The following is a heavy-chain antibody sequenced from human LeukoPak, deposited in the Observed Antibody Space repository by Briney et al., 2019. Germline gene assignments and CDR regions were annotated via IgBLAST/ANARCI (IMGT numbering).Heavy chain of an antibody. D-gene: IGHD3-3*01. J-gene: IGHJ4*02. CDR1: GFTFSNYD. CDR3: ARGEFYERTIFGVVTDKFYYFDY. CDR2: IGTLNDT. Sequence: GGSLRLSCAASGFTFSNYDMHWVRQVAGKGLEWVSGIGTLNDTYYLDSVKGRFIISRENDKNTLYLQMNSLRAEDTAVYYCARGEFYERTIFGVVTDKFYYFDYWGQGTLVTVSS. V-gene: IGHV3-13*01.